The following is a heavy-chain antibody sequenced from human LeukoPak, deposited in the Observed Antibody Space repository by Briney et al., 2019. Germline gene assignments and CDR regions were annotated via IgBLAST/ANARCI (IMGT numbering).Heavy chain of an antibody. V-gene: IGHV1-8*02. Sequence: ASVKVSCKASGYTFTGYYMHWVRQAPGQGLEWMGWMNPNSGNTGYAQKFQGRVTMTRNTSISTAYMELSSLRFEDTAVYYCARDLGDIAVVVAAFDYWGQGTLVTVSS. D-gene: IGHD2-15*01. CDR2: MNPNSGNT. CDR3: ARDLGDIAVVVAAFDY. J-gene: IGHJ4*02. CDR1: GYTFTGYY.